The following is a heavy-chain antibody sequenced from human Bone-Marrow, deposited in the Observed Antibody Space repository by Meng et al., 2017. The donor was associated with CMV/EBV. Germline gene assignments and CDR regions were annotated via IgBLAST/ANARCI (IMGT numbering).Heavy chain of an antibody. CDR3: ARGARVYGMNV. V-gene: IGHV4-61*01. Sequence: SETLSLTCSVSDDFVSSDTYYWNWIRQPTGKGLEWIGYIYYNGGTNYNPSLKSPVTMSIDTSKKQFSLSLSSVTAADTAVYYSARGARVYGMNVRGQGTAVTVSS. CDR1: DDFVSSDTYY. J-gene: IGHJ6*02. CDR2: IYYNGGT.